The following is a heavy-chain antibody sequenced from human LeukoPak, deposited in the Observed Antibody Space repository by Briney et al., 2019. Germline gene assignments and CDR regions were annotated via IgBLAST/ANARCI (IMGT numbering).Heavy chain of an antibody. CDR1: GFTFSSYA. J-gene: IGHJ3*02. Sequence: GGSLRLSCAASGFTFSSYAMSWVRQAPGKGLEWVANIKQDGSEKYYVDSVKGRFTISRDNAKNSLYLQMNSLRAEDTAVYYCARVRGAFDIWGQGTMVTVSS. V-gene: IGHV3-7*01. CDR3: ARVRGAFDI. CDR2: IKQDGSEK.